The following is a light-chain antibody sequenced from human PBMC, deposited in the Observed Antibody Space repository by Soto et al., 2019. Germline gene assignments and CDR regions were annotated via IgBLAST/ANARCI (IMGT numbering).Light chain of an antibody. CDR2: DAS. CDR1: QDINIY. J-gene: IGKJ3*01. V-gene: IGKV1-33*01. Sequence: DIQVTQSPSSLFASVGDRVTITCQATQDINIYLNWYQQKPGKAPNLLIYDASNLEIGVPSRFSGTASGTDFTLTLDSLQPEDFATYYCQQFNNWPVTFGPGTKVDIK. CDR3: QQFNNWPVT.